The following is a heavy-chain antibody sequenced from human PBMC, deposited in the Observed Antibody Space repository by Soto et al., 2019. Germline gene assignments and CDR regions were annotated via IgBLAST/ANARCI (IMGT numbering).Heavy chain of an antibody. CDR3: ARGGIVVVVAARDAFDI. J-gene: IGHJ3*02. Sequence: QVQLQESGPGLVKPSQTLSLTCTVSGGSISSGGYYWSWIRQHPGKSLEWIGYIYYSGSTYYNPSLKSRVTISVDTSKNQFSLKLSSVTAADTAVYYCARGGIVVVVAARDAFDIWGQGTMVTVSS. D-gene: IGHD2-15*01. CDR2: IYYSGST. CDR1: GGSISSGGYY. V-gene: IGHV4-31*03.